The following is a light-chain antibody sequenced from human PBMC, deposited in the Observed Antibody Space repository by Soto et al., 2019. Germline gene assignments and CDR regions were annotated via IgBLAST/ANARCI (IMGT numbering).Light chain of an antibody. J-gene: IGKJ5*01. CDR2: GAS. CDR3: QQYNNWPPIT. Sequence: IVLTQSPGTLSLSPGERATLSFRAIQSVSNTYLAWYQQRPGQAPRLLIYGASTRATGIPARFSGSGSGTEFTLTISSLQSEDFAVYYCQQYNNWPPITFGQGTRLEIK. V-gene: IGKV3-15*01. CDR1: QSVSNTY.